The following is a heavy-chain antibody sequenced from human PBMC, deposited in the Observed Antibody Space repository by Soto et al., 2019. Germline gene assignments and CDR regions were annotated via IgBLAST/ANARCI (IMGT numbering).Heavy chain of an antibody. CDR3: ARDLRRYHTVDY. D-gene: IGHD1-20*01. CDR2: IYYSGST. Sequence: SATLSLTCTVSGGSISSGGYYWSWVRQHPGKGLEWIGYIYYSGSTYYNPSLKSRVTISVDTSKNQFSLKLSSVTAADTAVYYCARDLRRYHTVDYWGQGTLVTVSS. V-gene: IGHV4-31*03. CDR1: GGSISSGGYY. J-gene: IGHJ4*02.